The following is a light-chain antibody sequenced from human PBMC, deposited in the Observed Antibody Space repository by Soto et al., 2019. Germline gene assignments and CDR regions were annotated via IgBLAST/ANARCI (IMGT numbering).Light chain of an antibody. V-gene: IGKV3-11*01. Sequence: EIGLTQSPATLSFSPGERATLSCRASQSVSSYLAWYQQKPGQAPRLLIYEACNRATGIPARFSGSGSGTDFTRTISSLEPEDFAVYDCHHRSNGPPSVGGGTKVESK. J-gene: IGKJ4*01. CDR2: EAC. CDR3: HHRSNGPPS. CDR1: QSVSSY.